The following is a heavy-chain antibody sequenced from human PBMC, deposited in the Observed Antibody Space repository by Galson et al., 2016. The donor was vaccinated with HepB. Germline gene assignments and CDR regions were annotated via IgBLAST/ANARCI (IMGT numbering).Heavy chain of an antibody. CDR3: AKLMGDWGDRSTGFVDY. CDR1: GFTFNNYA. CDR2: VSGSSSTT. Sequence: SLRLSCAASGFTFNNYAMSWVRQAPGKGLECVSVVSGSSSTTYYADSVKGRFTISKDNSRNTVYLQMNNLRAEDTAIYYCAKLMGDWGDRSTGFVDYWGQGTLVTVSS. J-gene: IGHJ4*02. D-gene: IGHD2-21*01. V-gene: IGHV3-23*01.